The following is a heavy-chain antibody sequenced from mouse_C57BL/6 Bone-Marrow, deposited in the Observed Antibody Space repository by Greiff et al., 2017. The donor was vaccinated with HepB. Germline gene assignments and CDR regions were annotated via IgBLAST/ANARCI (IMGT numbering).Heavy chain of an antibody. Sequence: QVQLQQPGAELVMPGASVKLSCKASGYTFTSYWMHWVKQRPGQGLEWIGEIDPSDSDTNYNQKFKGKATLTVDKSSSTAYMQLSSLTSEDSAVYYCASKLGLRDYWGQGTTLTVSS. CDR3: ASKLGLRDY. J-gene: IGHJ2*01. V-gene: IGHV1-69*01. CDR2: IDPSDSDT. D-gene: IGHD4-1*01. CDR1: GYTFTSYW.